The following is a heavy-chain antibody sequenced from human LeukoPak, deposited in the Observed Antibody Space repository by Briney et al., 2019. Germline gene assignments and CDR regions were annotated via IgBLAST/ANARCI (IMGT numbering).Heavy chain of an antibody. CDR2: IYTSGST. V-gene: IGHV4-4*07. CDR3: SRESGAFSPFGY. CDR1: GGSISSYF. D-gene: IGHD1-26*01. Sequence: SETLSLTCTVSGGSISSYFWSWIRQPAGKGLEWIGRIYTSGSTKYNPSLKSRVTTSVDTSKNQFSLKLSSVTAADTAVYYCSRESGAFSPFGYWGQGTLVTVSS. J-gene: IGHJ4*02.